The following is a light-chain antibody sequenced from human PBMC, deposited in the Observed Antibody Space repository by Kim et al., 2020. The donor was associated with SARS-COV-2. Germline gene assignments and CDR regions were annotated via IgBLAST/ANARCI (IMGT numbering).Light chain of an antibody. CDR1: QGIKNY. J-gene: IGKJ4*02. Sequence: DIQMTQSPSSLSASVGDRITITCRASQGIKNYLAWFQQKPGKAPKPLIYAASNLQSGVPSKFSGSGSGTAFTLTISSLQPEDFATYYCQQYNSNPLTFGGGTKVDIK. CDR2: AAS. CDR3: QQYNSNPLT. V-gene: IGKV1-16*02.